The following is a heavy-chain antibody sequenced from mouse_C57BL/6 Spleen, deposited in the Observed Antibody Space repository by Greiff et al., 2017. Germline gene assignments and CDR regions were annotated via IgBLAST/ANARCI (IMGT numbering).Heavy chain of an antibody. CDR2: ISSGSSTI. J-gene: IGHJ4*01. Sequence: DVMLVESGGGLVKPGGSLKLSCAASGFTFSDYGMHWVRQAPEKGLEWVAYISSGSSTIYYADTVKGRFTISRDNAKNTLFLQMTSLRSEDTAMYYCARGYSNYEDYAMDYWGQGTSVTVSS. V-gene: IGHV5-17*01. CDR3: ARGYSNYEDYAMDY. D-gene: IGHD2-5*01. CDR1: GFTFSDYG.